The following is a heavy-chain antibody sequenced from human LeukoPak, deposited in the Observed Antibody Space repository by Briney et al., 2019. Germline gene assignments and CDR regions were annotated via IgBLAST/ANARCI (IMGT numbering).Heavy chain of an antibody. J-gene: IGHJ4*02. V-gene: IGHV4-34*01. CDR3: ARNVAAAYYFDY. D-gene: IGHD6-13*01. CDR2: INHSGST. Sequence: SETLSLTCAVYGGSFSGYYWSWIRQPPGKGLEWIGEINHSGSTNYNPSLKSRVTISVDTSKNQFSLKLSSVTAADTAVYYCARNVAAAYYFDYWGQGTLVTDSS. CDR1: GGSFSGYY.